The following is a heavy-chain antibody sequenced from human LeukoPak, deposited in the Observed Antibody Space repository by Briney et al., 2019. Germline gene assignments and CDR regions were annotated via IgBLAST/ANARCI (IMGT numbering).Heavy chain of an antibody. D-gene: IGHD6-13*01. Sequence: GGSLRLSCAASGFTFDDYAMHWVRQAPGKGLERVSGISWNSGSIGYADSVKGRFPISRDNAKNSLYLQMNSLRAEDTALYYCARSYAAAGDAFDIWGQGTMVTVSS. J-gene: IGHJ3*02. CDR3: ARSYAAAGDAFDI. CDR2: ISWNSGSI. CDR1: GFTFDDYA. V-gene: IGHV3-9*01.